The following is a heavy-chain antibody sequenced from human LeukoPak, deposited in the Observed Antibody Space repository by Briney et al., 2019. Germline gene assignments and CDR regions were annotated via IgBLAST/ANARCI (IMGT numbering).Heavy chain of an antibody. CDR1: GGSISSYY. J-gene: IGHJ6*02. D-gene: IGHD5-24*01. CDR3: AIGEMDGMDV. Sequence: SETLSLTCTVSGGSISSYYWSWIRQPPGKGLEWTGYIYYSGSTNYNPSLKSRVTISVDTSKNQFSLKLSSVTAADTAVYYCAIGEMDGMDVWGQGTTVTVSS. CDR2: IYYSGST. V-gene: IGHV4-59*01.